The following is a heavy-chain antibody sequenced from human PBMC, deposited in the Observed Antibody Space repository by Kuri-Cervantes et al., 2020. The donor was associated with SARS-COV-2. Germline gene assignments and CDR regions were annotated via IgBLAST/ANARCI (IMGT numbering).Heavy chain of an antibody. CDR3: AKDREDIVVVPAAHSPDAFDI. CDR2: ISGSGGST. V-gene: IGHV3-23*01. CDR1: GFTFSSYA. Sequence: GGSLRLSCAASGFTFSSYAMSWVRQAPGKGLEWVSAISGSGGSTYYADSVKGWFTISRDNSKNTLYLQMNSLRAEDTAVYYCAKDREDIVVVPAAHSPDAFDIWGQGTMVTVSS. J-gene: IGHJ3*02. D-gene: IGHD2-2*01.